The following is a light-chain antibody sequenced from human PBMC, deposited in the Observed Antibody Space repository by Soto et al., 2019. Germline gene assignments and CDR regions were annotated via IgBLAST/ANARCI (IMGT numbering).Light chain of an antibody. CDR1: QSVSSSY. Sequence: EIVLTQSPGTLSLSPGERATLSCRASQSVSSSYLAWYQQKPGQAPRLLIYGASSRATGIPDRFSGSGSGPDFTLTISRLEPEDFAVYYCQQYDSSPKTSGQGTKVDIK. CDR2: GAS. CDR3: QQYDSSPKT. V-gene: IGKV3-20*01. J-gene: IGKJ1*01.